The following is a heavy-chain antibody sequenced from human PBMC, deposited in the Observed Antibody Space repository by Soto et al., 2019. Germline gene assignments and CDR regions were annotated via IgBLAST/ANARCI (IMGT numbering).Heavy chain of an antibody. CDR1: GFSLSTSGVG. CDR3: AHIREVTMIRAVITHSFAF. CDR2: IYWDDDK. Sequence: QITLKESGPTLVKPTQTLTLTCTFSGFSLSTSGVGVGWIRQPPGKALEWLALIYWDDDKRYSPSLKSSLTITKDTSQNQVVLTMTNMDPGDPAPYYCAHIREVTMIRAVITHSFAFWGHGTLVTVSS. J-gene: IGHJ4*01. V-gene: IGHV2-5*02. D-gene: IGHD3-10*01.